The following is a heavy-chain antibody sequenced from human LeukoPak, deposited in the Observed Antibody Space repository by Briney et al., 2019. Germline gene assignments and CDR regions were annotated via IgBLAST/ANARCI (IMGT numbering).Heavy chain of an antibody. CDR1: GFTFSSYT. V-gene: IGHV3-23*01. D-gene: IGHD6-25*01. Sequence: GGSPRLSCAASGFTFSSYTMTWVRQAPGKGLEWVSAISGSGGSTYYADSVKGRFTISRDNSKNTLYLQMNSLRAEDTAVYYCTRENAAFSPFGYWGQGTLVTV. J-gene: IGHJ4*02. CDR2: ISGSGGST. CDR3: TRENAAFSPFGY.